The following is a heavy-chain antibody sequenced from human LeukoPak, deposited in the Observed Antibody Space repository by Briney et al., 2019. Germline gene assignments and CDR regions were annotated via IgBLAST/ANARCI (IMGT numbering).Heavy chain of an antibody. V-gene: IGHV3-23*01. Sequence: TGGSLRLSCAASGFTFSSYVMSWVRQAPGKGPEWVSTISGSGNGGNTYYADPVKGRFTISRDNSKSTLYLQMNSLRAEDTAIYYCAKDRITAAGTPFDSWGQGTLVTVSS. J-gene: IGHJ4*02. CDR1: GFTFSSYV. CDR2: ISGSGNGGNT. D-gene: IGHD6-13*01. CDR3: AKDRITAAGTPFDS.